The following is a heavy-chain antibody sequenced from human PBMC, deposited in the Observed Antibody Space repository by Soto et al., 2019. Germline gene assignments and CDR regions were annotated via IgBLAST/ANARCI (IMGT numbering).Heavy chain of an antibody. D-gene: IGHD5-18*01. CDR2: IWYDGSNK. V-gene: IGHV3-33*01. CDR3: ARDGSLQLWSYFDY. J-gene: IGHJ4*02. CDR1: GVTFSSYG. Sequence: PGGSLRLSCAASGVTFSSYGMHWVRQAPGKGLEWVAVIWYDGSNKYYADSVKGRFTISRDNSKNTLYLQMNSLRAEDTAVYYCARDGSLQLWSYFDYWGQGTLVTVSS.